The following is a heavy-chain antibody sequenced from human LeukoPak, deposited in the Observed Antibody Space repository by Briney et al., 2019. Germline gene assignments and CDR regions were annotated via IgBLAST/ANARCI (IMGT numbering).Heavy chain of an antibody. D-gene: IGHD6-13*01. J-gene: IGHJ4*02. Sequence: SETLSLTCTVSGVSISSYYWSWIRQPPGKGLEWIGYIYYSGSTNYNPSLKSRVTISVDTSKNQFSLKLSSVTAADTAVYYCASGIAAAGPLDYWGQGTLVTVSS. CDR3: ASGIAAAGPLDY. CDR1: GVSISSYY. V-gene: IGHV4-59*01. CDR2: IYYSGST.